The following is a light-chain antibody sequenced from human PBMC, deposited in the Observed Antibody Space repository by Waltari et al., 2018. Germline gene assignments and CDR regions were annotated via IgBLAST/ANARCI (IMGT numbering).Light chain of an antibody. V-gene: IGKV3-20*01. Sequence: EIVLTQSPGTLSLSPGERATLSCRASQSVGRSLAWYQQKPGQAPRRLIYDASTRATGIPDRFSGSGSGTDFSLSISRLAPDDLVVYYCQHYVRLPVTFGQGTKVEFK. CDR2: DAS. J-gene: IGKJ1*01. CDR1: QSVGRS. CDR3: QHYVRLPVT.